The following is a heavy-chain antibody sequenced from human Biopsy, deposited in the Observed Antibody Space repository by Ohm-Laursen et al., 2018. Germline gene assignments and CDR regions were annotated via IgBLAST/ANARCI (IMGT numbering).Heavy chain of an antibody. CDR1: GFSFSSYG. CDR3: ARPTNARAGGAPFDI. J-gene: IGHJ3*02. Sequence: SLRLSCSASGFSFSSYGMHWVRQAPGKGLEWVAVLWYDGTNKYYVDSVKGRFTISRDNSKNTLYLQMSSLRAEDTAMYYCARPTNARAGGAPFDIWGQGTMVTVSS. CDR2: LWYDGTNK. D-gene: IGHD1-1*01. V-gene: IGHV3-33*01.